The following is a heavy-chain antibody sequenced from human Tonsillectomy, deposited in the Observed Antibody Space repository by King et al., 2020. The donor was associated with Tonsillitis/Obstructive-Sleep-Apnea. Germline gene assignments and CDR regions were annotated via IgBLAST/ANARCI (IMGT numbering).Heavy chain of an antibody. J-gene: IGHJ3*02. CDR1: GGSISSYY. CDR2: LYYSGST. Sequence: VQLQESGPGLVKPSETLSLTCTVSGGSISSYYWSWIRQPPGKGLEWIGYLYYSGSTNYNPSLNSRVTISVDTSKNQFSLKLSSVTAADTAVYYCARDMVLEAGGDAFEIWGQGTMVTVSS. V-gene: IGHV4-59*01. D-gene: IGHD2-8*01. CDR3: ARDMVLEAGGDAFEI.